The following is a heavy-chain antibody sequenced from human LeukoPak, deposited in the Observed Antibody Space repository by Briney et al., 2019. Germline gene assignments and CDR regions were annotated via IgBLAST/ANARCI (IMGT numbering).Heavy chain of an antibody. CDR1: GFTVSSNY. J-gene: IGHJ5*02. V-gene: IGHV3-66*01. Sequence: GGSLRLSCAVSGFTVSSNYMNWVRQAPGKGLEWVSVIYSGGSTYYADSVQGRFTISRDNSKNTLYLQMNSVRAEDTAVYYCARDHGPNWLDPWGQGTLVTVSS. D-gene: IGHD5-24*01. CDR2: IYSGGST. CDR3: ARDHGPNWLDP.